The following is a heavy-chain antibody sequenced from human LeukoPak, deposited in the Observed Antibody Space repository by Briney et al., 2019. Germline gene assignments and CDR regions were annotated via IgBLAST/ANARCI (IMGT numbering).Heavy chain of an antibody. CDR1: GFTFSSYS. Sequence: PGGSLRLSCAASGFTFSSYSMNWVRQTPGKGLEWVSSISSTSTYIYYADSVKGRFTISRDNAKNSLYLQMNSLRVEDTAVYYCAREVTPMILWGQGTLVTVSS. V-gene: IGHV3-21*01. CDR3: AREVTPMIL. J-gene: IGHJ4*02. CDR2: ISSTSTYI. D-gene: IGHD3-16*01.